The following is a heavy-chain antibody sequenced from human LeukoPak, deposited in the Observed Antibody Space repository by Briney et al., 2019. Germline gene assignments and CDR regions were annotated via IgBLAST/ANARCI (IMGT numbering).Heavy chain of an antibody. D-gene: IGHD6-13*01. CDR1: GYTFTSYY. CDR2: INPSGGST. Sequence: WASVKVSCKASGYTFTSYYMHWVRQAPGQGLEWMGIINPSGGSTSYAQKFQGRVTMTRDTSTSTAYMELSRLRSDDTAVYHCAITQQLSYGMDVWGQGTTVTVSS. CDR3: AITQQLSYGMDV. J-gene: IGHJ6*02. V-gene: IGHV1-46*01.